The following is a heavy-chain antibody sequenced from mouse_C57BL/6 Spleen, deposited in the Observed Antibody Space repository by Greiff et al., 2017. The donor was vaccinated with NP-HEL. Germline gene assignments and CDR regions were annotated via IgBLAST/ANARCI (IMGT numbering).Heavy chain of an antibody. CDR2: IDPATGNT. J-gene: IGHJ1*03. V-gene: IGHV14-3*01. CDR1: GFNIKNTY. D-gene: IGHD1-1*01. CDR3: ARDYGSSYWYFDV. Sequence: EVQLQQSVAELVRPGASVKLSCTASGFNIKNTYMHWVKQRPEQGLEWIGRIDPATGNTKYAPKFQGKATITADTSSNTADLQLSSLTSEDTAIYYCARDYGSSYWYFDVWGTGTTVTVSS.